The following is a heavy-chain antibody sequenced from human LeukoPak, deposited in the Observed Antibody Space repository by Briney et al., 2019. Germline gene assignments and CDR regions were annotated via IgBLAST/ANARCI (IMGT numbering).Heavy chain of an antibody. J-gene: IGHJ4*02. CDR2: ISGSGSST. Sequence: GGSLRLSCVASGFTFSNCAMSWVRQAPEKGLEWVSGISGSGSSTYYADSVEGRFTISRDNSENTLSLQMNSLRADDTAIYYCAKSCNSGNCYYNYWGQGTLVTVSS. CDR3: AKSCNSGNCYYNY. D-gene: IGHD2/OR15-2a*01. CDR1: GFTFSNCA. V-gene: IGHV3-23*01.